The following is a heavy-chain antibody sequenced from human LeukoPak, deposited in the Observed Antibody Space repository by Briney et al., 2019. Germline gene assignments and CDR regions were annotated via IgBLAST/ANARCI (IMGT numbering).Heavy chain of an antibody. V-gene: IGHV3-11*06. D-gene: IGHD6-13*01. CDR3: ARELIAAAGNDY. J-gene: IGHJ4*02. Sequence: GGSLRLSCAASGFTYSDYYMSWIRQAPGKGLECGSYISSSSSYTNYADSVKDRFTIPRDNAKNSLYLEMTRLSAEETAVYYCARELIAAAGNDYWGQGTLVTVSS. CDR2: ISSSSSYT. CDR1: GFTYSDYY.